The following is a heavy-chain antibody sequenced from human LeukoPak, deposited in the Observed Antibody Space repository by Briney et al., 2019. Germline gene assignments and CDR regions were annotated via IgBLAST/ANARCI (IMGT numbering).Heavy chain of an antibody. J-gene: IGHJ6*03. Sequence: GASVKVSCKASGYTFTSYDINWVRQATGQGLEWMGWMNPNSGKTGYAQKFQGRVTMTRNTSISTAYMELSSLRSEDTAVYYCARRFPAYSSSWYYYYMDVWGKGTTVTVSS. CDR1: GYTFTSYD. V-gene: IGHV1-8*01. CDR2: MNPNSGKT. CDR3: ARRFPAYSSSWYYYYMDV. D-gene: IGHD6-13*01.